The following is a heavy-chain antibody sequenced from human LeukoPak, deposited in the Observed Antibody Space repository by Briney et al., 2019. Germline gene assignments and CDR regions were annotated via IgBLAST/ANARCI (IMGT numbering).Heavy chain of an antibody. CDR1: GFTFEASA. Sequence: PGGSLRLSCAASGFTFEASAMSWVRQAPGKGLEWVAVITGGGESTYYADSVKGRFTISRDNSKNILYLQMNSLRVEDTAVYYCARDSIFGVVIPSWGQGTLVTVSS. J-gene: IGHJ4*02. V-gene: IGHV3-23*01. CDR2: ITGGGEST. CDR3: ARDSIFGVVIPS. D-gene: IGHD3-3*01.